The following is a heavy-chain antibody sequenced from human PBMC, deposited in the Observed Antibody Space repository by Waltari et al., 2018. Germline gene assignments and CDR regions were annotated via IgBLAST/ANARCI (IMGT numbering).Heavy chain of an antibody. J-gene: IGHJ4*02. CDR3: ARGRGVWGSYRYPEAY. V-gene: IGHV1-8*01. D-gene: IGHD3-16*02. CDR1: GNTFTSFD. Sequence: QVQLVQSGAEVKKPGASVKVSCKASGNTFTSFDTNWVRQATGQGLEWMGWMNPNSGNTGYAQKFQGRVTMTRNTSISTAYMELSSLRSEDTAVYYCARGRGVWGSYRYPEAYWGQGTLVTVSS. CDR2: MNPNSGNT.